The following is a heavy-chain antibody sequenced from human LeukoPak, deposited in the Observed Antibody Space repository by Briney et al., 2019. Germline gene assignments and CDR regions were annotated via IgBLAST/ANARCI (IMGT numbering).Heavy chain of an antibody. CDR2: INPNSGGT. Sequence: GASVKVSCKASGYTFTGYYMHWVRQAPGQGLEWMGWINPNSGGTNYAQKFQGRVTMTRDTSISTAYMELSRLRSDDTAVYYCASTPRVQYYYDSSGYYGDWGQGTLVTVSS. D-gene: IGHD3-22*01. J-gene: IGHJ4*02. CDR3: ASTPRVQYYYDSSGYYGD. V-gene: IGHV1-2*02. CDR1: GYTFTGYY.